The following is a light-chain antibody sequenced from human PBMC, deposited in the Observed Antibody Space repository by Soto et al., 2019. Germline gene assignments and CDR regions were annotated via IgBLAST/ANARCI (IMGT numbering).Light chain of an antibody. Sequence: EIVMTQSPATLSVSPGERATLSCRASQSVSSNLAWYQQKPGQAPRLLIYGASTRATGIPARFSGSGSGPDFTLTISRLEPEDFAVYYCQQYGGSFSPFGQGTKVEIK. J-gene: IGKJ1*01. CDR2: GAS. CDR3: QQYGGSFSP. V-gene: IGKV3-15*01. CDR1: QSVSSN.